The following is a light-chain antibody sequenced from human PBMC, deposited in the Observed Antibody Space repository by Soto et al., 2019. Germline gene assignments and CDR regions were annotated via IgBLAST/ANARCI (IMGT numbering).Light chain of an antibody. V-gene: IGKV1-5*01. CDR3: QQYQSNSKT. J-gene: IGKJ1*01. Sequence: DIQMTQSPPALSASVGDRVTITCRASQSVNTRLAWYQQKPGKAPKLLIHDASSMKTGVPSRISGSGSGTEFTLTISSLQPNAFAPYNYQQYQSNSKTFGHGTKMEIK. CDR2: DAS. CDR1: QSVNTR.